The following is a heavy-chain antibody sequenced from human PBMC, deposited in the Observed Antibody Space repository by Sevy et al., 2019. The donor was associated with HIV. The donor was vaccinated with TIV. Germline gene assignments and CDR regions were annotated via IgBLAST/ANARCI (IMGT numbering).Heavy chain of an antibody. Sequence: GGSLRLSCAASGFTFSNYGMHWVRQAPGKGLEWVSVINDDSSTFYADSVKGRFTISRDNSQNTMYLQMNSLRAEDTAVYYCAREVKDIKYDYWGQGTLVTASS. CDR3: AREVKDIKYDY. D-gene: IGHD5-12*01. J-gene: IGHJ4*02. CDR1: GFTFSNYG. V-gene: IGHV3-23*01. CDR2: INDDSST.